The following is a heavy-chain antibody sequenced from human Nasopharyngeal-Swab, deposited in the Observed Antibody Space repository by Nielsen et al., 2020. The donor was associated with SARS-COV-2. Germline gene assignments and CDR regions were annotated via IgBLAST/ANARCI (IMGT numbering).Heavy chain of an antibody. V-gene: IGHV3-33*01. D-gene: IGHD3-9*01. CDR2: IWYDGSNK. CDR1: GFTFNSYG. CDR3: AREDYDILTGYYQDYYYYYGMDV. Sequence: GESLKISCAASGFTFNSYGMHWVRQAPGKGLEWVAVIWYDGSNKYYADSVKGRFTISRDNSKNTLYLQMNSLRAEDTAVYYCAREDYDILTGYYQDYYYYYGMDVWGQGTTVTVSS. J-gene: IGHJ6*02.